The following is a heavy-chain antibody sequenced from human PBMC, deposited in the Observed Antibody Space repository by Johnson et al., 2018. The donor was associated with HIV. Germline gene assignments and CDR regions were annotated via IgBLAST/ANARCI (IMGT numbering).Heavy chain of an antibody. CDR1: GFTVTSNY. CDR3: AKGTGRVAADAFDI. D-gene: IGHD6-19*01. J-gene: IGHJ3*02. V-gene: IGHV3-53*01. CDR2: IYSGGST. Sequence: EVQLVESGGGLIQPGGSLRLSCAASGFTVTSNYMSWVRQAPGKGLEWVSVIYSGGSTYYADSVKGRFTISRDNSKNTLYLQMNSLRAEDTAVYYCAKGTGRVAADAFDIWGQGTMVTVSS.